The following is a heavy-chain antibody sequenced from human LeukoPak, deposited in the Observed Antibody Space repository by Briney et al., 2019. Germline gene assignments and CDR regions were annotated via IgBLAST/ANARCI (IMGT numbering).Heavy chain of an antibody. CDR1: GGSFSGYY. Sequence: SETLSLTCAVYGGSFSGYYWSWIRQPPGKGLEWIGEINHSGSTNYNPSLKSRVTISVDTSKNQFSLKLSSVTAADTAVYYCARVGAYYDSSGYFDYWGQGTLVTVSS. V-gene: IGHV4-34*01. J-gene: IGHJ4*02. CDR3: ARVGAYYDSSGYFDY. CDR2: INHSGST. D-gene: IGHD3-22*01.